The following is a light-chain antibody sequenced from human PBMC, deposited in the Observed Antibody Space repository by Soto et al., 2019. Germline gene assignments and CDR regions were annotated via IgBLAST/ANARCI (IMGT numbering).Light chain of an antibody. V-gene: IGKV1-5*03. CDR2: NAS. CDR3: QQYSDYSWT. CDR1: QSISHW. Sequence: DIQMTQSPSTLSASVGDRVTITCRASQSISHWLAWYQQKPGKTPNLLIYNASNLESGVPSRFSGSGSGTEFTLTISSLQPDDFVTYYCQQYSDYSWTFGQGTKVDIK. J-gene: IGKJ1*01.